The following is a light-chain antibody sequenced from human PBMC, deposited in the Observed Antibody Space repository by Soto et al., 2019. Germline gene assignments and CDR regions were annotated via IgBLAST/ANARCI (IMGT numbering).Light chain of an antibody. J-gene: IGLJ1*01. Sequence: QSALTQPASVSGSPGQSTTISCTGTSSDIGGYNYVSWYQQLPGEAPKLIIYDVSDRPSRVSTRFSGSKSGNTASLTISGLQAEDEGDYYCSSFTSRHTYVFGTGTKVTVL. CDR2: DVS. CDR3: SSFTSRHTYV. V-gene: IGLV2-14*01. CDR1: SSDIGGYNY.